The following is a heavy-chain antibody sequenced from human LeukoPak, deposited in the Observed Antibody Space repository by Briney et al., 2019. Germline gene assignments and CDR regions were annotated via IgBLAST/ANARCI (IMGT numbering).Heavy chain of an antibody. D-gene: IGHD4-17*01. CDR2: ISYDGSNK. V-gene: IGHV3-30*18. CDR1: GFTFSSYG. J-gene: IGHJ6*02. CDR3: AKDLDGDFVSGMDV. Sequence: GGSLRLSCAASGFTFSSYGMHWVRQAPGKGLEWVAVISYDGSNKYYADSVKGRFTISRDNSKNTLYLQMNSLRAEDTAVYYCAKDLDGDFVSGMDVWGQGTTVTVSS.